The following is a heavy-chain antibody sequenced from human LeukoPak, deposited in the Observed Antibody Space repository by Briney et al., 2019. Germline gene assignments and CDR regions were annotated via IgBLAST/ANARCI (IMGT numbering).Heavy chain of an antibody. CDR1: GFTFSSYV. J-gene: IGHJ4*02. V-gene: IGHV3-23*01. D-gene: IGHD2-15*01. Sequence: GGSLRLSCAASGFTFSSYVMSWVRQAPGKGLEWVSAISGSGGSTYYADSVKGRFTISRDNSKNTLYLQVNSLRAEDTAVYYCAKDMGNGGGSVFDYWGQGTLVTVSS. CDR2: ISGSGGST. CDR3: AKDMGNGGGSVFDY.